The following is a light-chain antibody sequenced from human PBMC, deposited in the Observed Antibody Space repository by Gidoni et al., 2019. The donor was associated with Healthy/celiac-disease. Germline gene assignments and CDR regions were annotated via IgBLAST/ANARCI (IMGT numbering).Light chain of an antibody. CDR2: DAS. CDR3: QQRSSWPFT. V-gene: IGKV3-11*01. J-gene: IGKJ4*01. Sequence: EIVLTQTPASLSLSPGERVTLSCRASQSIGIYLGWYQQKPGQAPRLLMYDASNRATGIPDRFSGSGSGTDFTLTISSLEPEDFAIYSCQQRSSWPFTFGGGSKVEIK. CDR1: QSIGIY.